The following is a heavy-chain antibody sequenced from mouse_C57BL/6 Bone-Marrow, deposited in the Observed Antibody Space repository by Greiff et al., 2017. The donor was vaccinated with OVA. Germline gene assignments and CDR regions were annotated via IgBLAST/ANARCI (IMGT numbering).Heavy chain of an antibody. J-gene: IGHJ3*01. CDR3: TRSAYYSNYDLFAY. Sequence: VHVKQSGTVLARPGASVKMSCKTSGYTFTSYWMHWVKQRPGQGLEWIGAIYPGNSDTSYNQKFKGKAKLTAVTSASTAYMELSSLTNEDSAVYYCTRSAYYSNYDLFAYWGQGTLVTVSA. CDR1: GYTFTSYW. CDR2: IYPGNSDT. D-gene: IGHD2-5*01. V-gene: IGHV1-5*01.